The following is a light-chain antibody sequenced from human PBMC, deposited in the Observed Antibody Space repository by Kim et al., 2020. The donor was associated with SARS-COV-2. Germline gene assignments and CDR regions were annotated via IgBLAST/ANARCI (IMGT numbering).Light chain of an antibody. CDR3: QTWDTGIRV. V-gene: IGLV4-69*01. J-gene: IGLJ3*02. Sequence: ASVHLTCPLGGGRSSYVIAWHQHQPGKGPRYLMNLNSAGSHIKGDGIPDRFSGSGSGAERYLTISGLQSEDEADYYCQTWDTGIRVFGGGTQLTVL. CDR2: LNSAGSH. CDR1: GGRSSYV.